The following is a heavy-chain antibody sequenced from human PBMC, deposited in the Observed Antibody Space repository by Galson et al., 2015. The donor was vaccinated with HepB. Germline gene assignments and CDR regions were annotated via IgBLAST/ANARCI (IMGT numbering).Heavy chain of an antibody. V-gene: IGHV3-21*01. D-gene: IGHD4-11*01. CDR2: ISTTSTYI. CDR1: GFSFSTYS. CDR3: ASQGGTVTASPAWH. J-gene: IGHJ4*02. Sequence: SLRLSCAASGFSFSTYSMNWVRQAPGKGLEWVPSISTTSTYIYYADSVKGRFTISRDNAKNSLYLQMNSLRAEDTAVYYCASQGGTVTASPAWHWGQGTLVTVSS.